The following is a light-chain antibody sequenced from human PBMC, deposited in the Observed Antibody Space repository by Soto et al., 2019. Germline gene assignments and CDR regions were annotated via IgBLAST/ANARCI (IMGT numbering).Light chain of an antibody. CDR3: SSYAGHNNFGV. CDR2: EVS. J-gene: IGLJ3*02. V-gene: IGLV2-8*01. CDR1: SSDVGAYNY. Sequence: QSVLTQPPSASGSPGQSVTISCAGTSSDVGAYNYVSWYQQHPGKAPKPMIFEVSKRPSGVPDRFSGSKSGNTASLTVSGLQGEDEADYYCSSYAGHNNFGVFGGWTKLTVL.